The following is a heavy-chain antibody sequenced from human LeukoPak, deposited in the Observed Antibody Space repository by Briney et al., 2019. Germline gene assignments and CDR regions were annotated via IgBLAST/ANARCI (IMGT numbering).Heavy chain of an antibody. CDR2: MKQDASEK. CDR3: VRDRTPRHSYFDL. V-gene: IGHV3-7*01. D-gene: IGHD1-1*01. Sequence: GGSLRLSCVGSGFTFSSYWMSWVRQAPGKGPEWVANMKQDASEKYYFGALNGRFTIFRDNAKNSLYLQMNTLTVEDTALYFCVRDRTPRHSYFDLWGQGTLVTVSS. CDR1: GFTFSSYW. J-gene: IGHJ4*02.